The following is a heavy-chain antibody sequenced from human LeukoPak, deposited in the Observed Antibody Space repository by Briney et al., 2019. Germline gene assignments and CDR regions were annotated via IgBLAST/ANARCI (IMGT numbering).Heavy chain of an antibody. CDR3: ARVGYYDSGSYYFLNAFDI. Sequence: ASVKVSCKASGYTFTSYSISWVRQAPGQGLEWMGWISAYNGNTNYAQKLQGRVTMTTDTSTSTAYMELRSLRSDDTAVYYCARVGYYDSGSYYFLNAFDIWGQGTMVTVSS. CDR1: GYTFTSYS. J-gene: IGHJ3*02. CDR2: ISAYNGNT. V-gene: IGHV1-18*01. D-gene: IGHD3-10*01.